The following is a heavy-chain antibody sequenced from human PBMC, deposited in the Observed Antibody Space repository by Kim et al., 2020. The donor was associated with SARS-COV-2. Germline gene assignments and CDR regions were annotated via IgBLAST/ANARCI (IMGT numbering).Heavy chain of an antibody. CDR1: GFTFSNAW. CDR2: IKRKSDGGTT. V-gene: IGHV3-15*01. D-gene: IGHD6-19*01. J-gene: IGHJ4*02. CDR3: ASRDSSGWRL. Sequence: GGSLRLSCAASGFTFSNAWLSWLRQAPGKGLEWVGRIKRKSDGGTTDCVAPVKGRFTISRDNSSNTVYLQMNSLKTEDTAVYYCASRDSSGWRLWGQGTLVTVSS.